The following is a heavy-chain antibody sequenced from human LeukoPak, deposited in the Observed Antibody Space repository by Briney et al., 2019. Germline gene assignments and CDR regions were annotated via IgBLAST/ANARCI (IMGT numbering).Heavy chain of an antibody. CDR1: GGSISSSSYY. CDR2: IYYSGST. Sequence: SETLSLTCTVSGGSISSSSYYWGWIRQPPGKGLEWIGSIYYSGSTYYNPSLKSRVTISRDTSKNQFSLNLKSMTAADTAVYYCARVPLWWKLPFDYWGQGTLVTVSS. CDR3: ARVPLWWKLPFDY. J-gene: IGHJ4*02. V-gene: IGHV4-39*07. D-gene: IGHD4/OR15-4a*01.